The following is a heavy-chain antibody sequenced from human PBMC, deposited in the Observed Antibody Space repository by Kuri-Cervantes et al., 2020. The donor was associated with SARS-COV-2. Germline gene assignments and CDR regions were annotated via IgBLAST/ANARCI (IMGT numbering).Heavy chain of an antibody. V-gene: IGHV4-39*01. CDR1: GGSISSTSSY. J-gene: IGHJ3*02. CDR2: IFYSGSI. D-gene: IGHD4-17*01. Sequence: GSLRLSCNVSGGSISSTSSYWGWVRQPPGKGLEWIATIFYSGSIYYNPSLRGRVTISVDASNNQFSLKVTSVTAADTAVYYCARLSLGPAVTGGFDIWGQGTMVTVSS. CDR3: ARLSLGPAVTGGFDI.